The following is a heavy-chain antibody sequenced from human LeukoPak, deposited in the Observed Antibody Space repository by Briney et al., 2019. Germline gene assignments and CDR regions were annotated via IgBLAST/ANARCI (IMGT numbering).Heavy chain of an antibody. CDR1: GGSISSGGYY. J-gene: IGHJ5*02. CDR3: ARRGSYSSSSPDH. D-gene: IGHD6-6*01. Sequence: SETLSLTCTVSGGSISSGGYYWSWIRQPPGKGLEWIGEINHSGSTNYNPSLKSRATISVDTSKNQFSLKLSSVTAADTAVYYCARRGSYSSSSPDHWGQGTLVTVSS. CDR2: INHSGST. V-gene: IGHV4-39*07.